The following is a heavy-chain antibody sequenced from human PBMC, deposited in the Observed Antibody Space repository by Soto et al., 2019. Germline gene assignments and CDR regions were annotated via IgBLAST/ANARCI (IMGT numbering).Heavy chain of an antibody. Sequence: GGLRLSCAASGFTFSSYAMSWVRQAPGKGLEWVSAISGSGGSTYYADSVKGRFTIFRDNSKNTLYLQMNSLRAEDTAVYYCAKDHIVATMGVDYWGQGXLVTVYS. J-gene: IGHJ4*02. CDR3: AKDHIVATMGVDY. CDR1: GFTFSSYA. CDR2: ISGSGGST. D-gene: IGHD5-12*01. V-gene: IGHV3-23*01.